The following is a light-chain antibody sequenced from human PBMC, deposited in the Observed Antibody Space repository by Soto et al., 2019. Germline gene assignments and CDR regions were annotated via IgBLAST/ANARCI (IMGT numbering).Light chain of an antibody. V-gene: IGKV1-39*01. CDR2: AAS. Sequence: DIQMTQSPSSLSASVGDRVTITCRASRSISSYLNWYQQKPGKAPKLLIYAASSLQSGVPSRFSGSGSGTDFTHTISSLQPEDFATYYCQQSYSTPRTFGQGTKVEIK. J-gene: IGKJ1*01. CDR3: QQSYSTPRT. CDR1: RSISSY.